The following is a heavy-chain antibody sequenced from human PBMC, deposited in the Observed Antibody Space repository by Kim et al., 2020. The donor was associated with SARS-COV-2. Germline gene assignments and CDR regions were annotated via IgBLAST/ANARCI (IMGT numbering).Heavy chain of an antibody. J-gene: IGHJ4*02. CDR3: ARRGDYDIGSDY. CDR2: T. Sequence: TRSSPCFQGKVTISADKSISTAYLQWSSLKASDTAMYYCARRGDYDIGSDYWGQGTLVTVSS. D-gene: IGHD3-9*01. V-gene: IGHV5-51*01.